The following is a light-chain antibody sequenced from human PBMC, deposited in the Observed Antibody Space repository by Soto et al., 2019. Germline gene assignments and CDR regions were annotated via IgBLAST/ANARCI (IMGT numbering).Light chain of an antibody. J-gene: IGKJ1*01. V-gene: IGKV1-5*01. CDR3: QQYNTYLS. Sequence: DIQMTQSPSTLSASVGNRVTISCRASHSISGWLAWCQQKPGKAPTLLIYHASSLESGVPSRFSGSGSGTEFTLTISSLQPDDVATYYCQQYNTYLSFGQGTKVDIK. CDR1: HSISGW. CDR2: HAS.